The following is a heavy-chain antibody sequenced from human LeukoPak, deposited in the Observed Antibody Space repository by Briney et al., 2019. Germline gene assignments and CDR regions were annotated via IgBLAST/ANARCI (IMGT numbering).Heavy chain of an antibody. CDR2: INPSSGGT. CDR3: ARSQNVLRYFDWLFAY. V-gene: IGHV1-2*06. J-gene: IGHJ4*02. Sequence: ASVKVSCKASGYTFTGYYMHWVRQAPGQGLEWMGRINPSSGGTNYAQKFQGRVTMTRDTSISTAYMELSRLRSDDTAVYYCARSQNVLRYFDWLFAYWGQGTLVTVSS. D-gene: IGHD3-9*01. CDR1: GYTFTGYY.